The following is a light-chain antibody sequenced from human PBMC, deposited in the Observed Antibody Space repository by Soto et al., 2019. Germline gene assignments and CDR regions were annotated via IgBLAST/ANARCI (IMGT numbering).Light chain of an antibody. CDR1: STDFVSYNR. CDR2: EAS. J-gene: IGLJ3*02. CDR3: CSYAGSYNLGV. V-gene: IGLV2-18*02. Sequence: QAVVTQPPSVSGSPGQSVTISCTGTSTDFVSYNRVSWYQQPPGTAPKLIIYEASNRPSGVPDRFSGSKSGNTASLTISGLQAADEADYYCCSYAGSYNLGVFGGGTKLTVL.